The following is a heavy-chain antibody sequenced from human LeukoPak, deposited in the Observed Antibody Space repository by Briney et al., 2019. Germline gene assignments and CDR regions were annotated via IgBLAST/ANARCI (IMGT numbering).Heavy chain of an antibody. J-gene: IGHJ3*02. CDR3: ARVYCGGDCYYGRNAFDI. CDR1: GGSISSGSYS. D-gene: IGHD2-21*02. Sequence: SETLSLTCTVSGGSISSGSYSWSWIRQPPGKGLEWIGYIYYSGSTNYNPSLKSRVTISVDTSKNQFSLKLSSVTAADTAVYYCARVYCGGDCYYGRNAFDIWGQGTMVTVSS. CDR2: IYYSGST. V-gene: IGHV4-61*01.